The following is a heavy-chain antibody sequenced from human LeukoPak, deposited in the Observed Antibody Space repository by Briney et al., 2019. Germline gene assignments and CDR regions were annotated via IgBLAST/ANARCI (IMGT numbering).Heavy chain of an antibody. V-gene: IGHV4-34*01. CDR2: INHSGST. D-gene: IGHD1-26*01. CDR3: ARGRSGSYYPYFDY. J-gene: IGHJ4*02. CDR1: GLTFSYYY. Sequence: ASETLSLTGAVYGLTFSYYYWSWIRQPPGKGLEWIGEINHSGSTNYNPSLESRVTISVDTTKNQFSLKLSSVTAADPAVYYCARGRSGSYYPYFDYWGQGTLVTVSS.